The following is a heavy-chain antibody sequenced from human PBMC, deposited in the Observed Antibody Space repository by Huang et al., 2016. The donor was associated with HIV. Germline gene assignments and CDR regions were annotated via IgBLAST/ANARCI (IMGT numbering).Heavy chain of an antibody. CDR2: FRSKAFGGAA. CDR1: GFIFNDFA. V-gene: IGHV3-49*03. D-gene: IGHD4-17*01. Sequence: QLVESGGDSVQSGRSLRLSCRGSGFIFNDFAINWFRQSPGKGMEWLGFFRSKAFGGAAKSAPSVKDRFTVSRDEAKKVAFLQMDNLQVDDTAIYYCSPSGDDYFYFYMDVWGNGTTVIVS. CDR3: SPSGDDYFYFYMDV. J-gene: IGHJ6*03.